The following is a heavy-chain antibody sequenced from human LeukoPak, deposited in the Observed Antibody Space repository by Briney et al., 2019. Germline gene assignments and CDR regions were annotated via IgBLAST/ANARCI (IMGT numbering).Heavy chain of an antibody. J-gene: IGHJ4*02. V-gene: IGHV4-34*01. CDR1: GGSFSVYY. CDR2: INHSGRT. CDR3: ARYTYYFDY. Sequence: SETLSLTCAVYGGSFSVYYWSWISQPPGKGLEWIGEINHSGRTNYNPSLKSRVTIAVDTSKNQFSVKPSSVTAAETAVYYCARYTYYFDYWGQGTLVTVSS. D-gene: IGHD2-2*02.